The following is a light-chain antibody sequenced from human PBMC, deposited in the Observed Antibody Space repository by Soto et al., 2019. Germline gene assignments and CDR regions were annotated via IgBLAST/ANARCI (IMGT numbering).Light chain of an antibody. V-gene: IGLV1-40*01. CDR3: QSYDRSLIGSGGV. CDR2: GNS. CDR1: SSNIGAGYD. Sequence: QSVLTQPPSVSGAPGQRVTISCTGSSSNIGAGYDVHWYQQLPGTAPKLLIYGNSNRPSGVPDRFSGSKSGTSASLAITGLQAEEEADYYCQSYDRSLIGSGGVFGGGTKLTVL. J-gene: IGLJ2*01.